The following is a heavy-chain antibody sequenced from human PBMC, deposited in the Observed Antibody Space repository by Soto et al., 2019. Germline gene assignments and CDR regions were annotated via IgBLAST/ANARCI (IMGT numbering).Heavy chain of an antibody. D-gene: IGHD6-13*01. CDR2: IIPIFGTA. CDR1: GGTFSSYA. CDR3: ARCHSSSWYARYYGMDV. Sequence: ASVKVSCKASGGTFSSYAISWVRQAPGQGLEWMGGIIPIFGTANYAQKFQGRVTITADESTSTAYMELSSLRSEDTAVYYCARCHSSSWYARYYGMDVWGQGTTVTVSS. J-gene: IGHJ6*02. V-gene: IGHV1-69*13.